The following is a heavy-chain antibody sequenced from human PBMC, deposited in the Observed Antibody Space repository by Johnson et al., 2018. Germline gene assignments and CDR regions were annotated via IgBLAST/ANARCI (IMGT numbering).Heavy chain of an antibody. CDR1: GFTFSSYG. V-gene: IGHV3-33*01. J-gene: IGHJ3*01. D-gene: IGHD5-18*01. CDR3: ARDYTRGYSYGCGAFDV. CDR2: IWYDGSNK. Sequence: EQLVESGGGVVQAGRTLRLSCAASGFTFSSYGMHWVRQAPGKGLEWVAVIWYDGSNKYYADSVKGRFTISRDNSKHTLYLQMNSLRAEDTAVYYCARDYTRGYSYGCGAFDVWGQGTMVTVSS.